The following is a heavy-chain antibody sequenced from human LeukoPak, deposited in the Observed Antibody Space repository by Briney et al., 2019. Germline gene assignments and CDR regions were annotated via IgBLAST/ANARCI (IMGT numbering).Heavy chain of an antibody. J-gene: IGHJ4*02. D-gene: IGHD3-22*01. Sequence: SETLSLTCTVSGGSISSYYWGWIRQPPGKGLEWIGSIYYSGSTYYNPSLKSRVTISVDTSNNQFSLKLSSVTAADTAVYYCARIYDSSGYLFDYWGQGTLVTVSS. V-gene: IGHV4-39*07. CDR1: GGSISSYY. CDR2: IYYSGST. CDR3: ARIYDSSGYLFDY.